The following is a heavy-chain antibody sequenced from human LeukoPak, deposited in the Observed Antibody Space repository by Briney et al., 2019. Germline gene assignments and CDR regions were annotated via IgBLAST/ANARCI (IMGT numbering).Heavy chain of an antibody. D-gene: IGHD3-10*01. V-gene: IGHV3-30*18. Sequence: GRSLRLSCAASGFTFSSYGMHWVRQAPGKGLEWVAVISYDGSNKYYADSVKGRFTISRDKSKNTLFLQMNSLRAEDTAVYHCAKDPSNGSGSYWFDYWGQGTLVTVFS. J-gene: IGHJ4*02. CDR1: GFTFSSYG. CDR2: ISYDGSNK. CDR3: AKDPSNGSGSYWFDY.